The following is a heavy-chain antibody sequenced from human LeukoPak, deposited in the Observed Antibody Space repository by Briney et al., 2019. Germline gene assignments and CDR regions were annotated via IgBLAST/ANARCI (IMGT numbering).Heavy chain of an antibody. CDR2: ISYDGSNK. CDR1: GFTFSSYG. V-gene: IGHV3-30*03. Sequence: GGSLRLSCAASGFTFSSYGMHWVRQAPGKGREGGAVISYDGSNKYYADSVKGRFTISRDNSKNTLYLQMNSLRAEDTAVYYCARTWCSSTSCRYYFDYWGQGTLVTVSS. D-gene: IGHD2-2*01. CDR3: ARTWCSSTSCRYYFDY. J-gene: IGHJ4*02.